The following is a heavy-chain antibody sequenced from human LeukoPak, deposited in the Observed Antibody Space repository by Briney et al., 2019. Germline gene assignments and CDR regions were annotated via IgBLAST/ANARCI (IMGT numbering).Heavy chain of an antibody. D-gene: IGHD6-19*01. CDR2: IIPILGIA. CDR3: ARAEAVAGSSEYLQH. CDR1: GGTFSSYA. V-gene: IGHV1-69*04. J-gene: IGHJ1*01. Sequence: ASVKVSCKASGGTFSSYAISWVRQAPGQGLEWMGRIIPILGIANYAQKFQGRVTITADKSTSTAYMELSSLRSEDTAVYYCARAEAVAGSSEYLQHWGQGTLVTVSS.